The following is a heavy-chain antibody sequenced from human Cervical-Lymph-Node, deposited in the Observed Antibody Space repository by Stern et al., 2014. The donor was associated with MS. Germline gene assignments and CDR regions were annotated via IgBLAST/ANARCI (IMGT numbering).Heavy chain of an antibody. Sequence: QVQLVQSGAEVTKPGSSAKVSCKASGGTFSKFPSSWVRQAPGQGLEWMGWILPVFGTPTYAQEFRGRVTITADVSTSTVYMELSSLRSDDTAVYYCALSSETSDRWYSLGYDLWGQGTLVTVSS. CDR3: ALSSETSDRWYSLGYDL. D-gene: IGHD6-13*01. CDR2: ILPVFGTP. CDR1: GGTFSKFP. V-gene: IGHV1-69*01. J-gene: IGHJ5*02.